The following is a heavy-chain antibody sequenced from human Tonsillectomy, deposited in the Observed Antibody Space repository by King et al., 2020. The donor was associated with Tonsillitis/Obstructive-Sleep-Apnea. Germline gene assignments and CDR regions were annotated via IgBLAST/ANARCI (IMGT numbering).Heavy chain of an antibody. Sequence: QLVQSGGGLVQPGGSLRLSCAASGFTFSSFWMSWVRQAPGKGLEWVANIKQDGSEKYYVDSVKGRFTISRDNAKNSLYLQMNTLRAEDTAVYYCARGMITVVVPAGFDYWGQGTLVTVSS. D-gene: IGHD2-2*01. CDR3: ARGMITVVVPAGFDY. CDR1: GFTFSSFW. CDR2: IKQDGSEK. J-gene: IGHJ4*02. V-gene: IGHV3-7*03.